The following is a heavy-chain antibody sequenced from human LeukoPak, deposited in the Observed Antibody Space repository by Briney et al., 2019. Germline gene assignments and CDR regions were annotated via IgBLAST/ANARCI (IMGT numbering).Heavy chain of an antibody. Sequence: GGSLRLSCAASGFTFSSYWMSWVRQAPGKGLEWVANIKQDGSEKYYVDSVEGRFTISRDNAKNTLYLQMNSLRAEDTAVYYCARGRYDFWSGYLRGGIDAFDIWGQGTMVTVSS. CDR3: ARGRYDFWSGYLRGGIDAFDI. J-gene: IGHJ3*02. V-gene: IGHV3-7*04. CDR1: GFTFSSYW. CDR2: IKQDGSEK. D-gene: IGHD3-3*01.